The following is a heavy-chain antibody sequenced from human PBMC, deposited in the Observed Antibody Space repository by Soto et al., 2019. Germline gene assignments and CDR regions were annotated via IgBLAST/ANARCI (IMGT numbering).Heavy chain of an antibody. D-gene: IGHD1-26*01. CDR2: LRNHGDSYTT. CDR1: GFRFNDHY. V-gene: IGHV3-72*01. Sequence: EVQLVESGGGLVQPGGSLRLSCEASGFRFNDHYMDWVRQAPGKGLEWVGRLRNHGDSYTTDYAASVKGRFSFSRDDSKNSVYLQMNSLTTEDTAMYYCGREQSGGAQPVDYWGQGTLVTVSS. CDR3: GREQSGGAQPVDY. J-gene: IGHJ4*02.